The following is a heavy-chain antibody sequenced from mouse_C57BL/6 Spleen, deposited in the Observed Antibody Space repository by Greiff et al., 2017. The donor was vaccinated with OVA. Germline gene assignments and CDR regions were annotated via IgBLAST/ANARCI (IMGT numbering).Heavy chain of an antibody. CDR3: AIITTVVSPC. V-gene: IGHV1-50*01. D-gene: IGHD1-1*01. J-gene: IGHJ3*01. CDR1: GYTFTSYW. CDR2: IDPSDSYT. Sequence: QVQLQQPGAELVKPGASVKLSCKASGYTFTSYWMQWVKQRPGQGLEWIGEIDPSDSYTNYNQKFKGKATLTVDTSSSTAYMQLSSLTSEDSAVYYCAIITTVVSPCCGQGTLFTVSA.